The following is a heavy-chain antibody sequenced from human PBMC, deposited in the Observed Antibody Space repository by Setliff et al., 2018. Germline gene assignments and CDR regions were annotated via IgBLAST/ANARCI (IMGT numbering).Heavy chain of an antibody. J-gene: IGHJ4*02. CDR1: GDSISSYY. D-gene: IGHD6-19*01. V-gene: IGHV4-59*01. Sequence: SETLSLTCTVSGDSISSYYWSWIRQPPGKGLEWIGYIHNGGSTKYNPSLGSRITMSVDTSKNQFSLKLSSVTAADTAFYYCARDQYSSGWYGAPESYFDCWGQGILVTVSS. CDR3: ARDQYSSGWYGAPESYFDC. CDR2: IHNGGST.